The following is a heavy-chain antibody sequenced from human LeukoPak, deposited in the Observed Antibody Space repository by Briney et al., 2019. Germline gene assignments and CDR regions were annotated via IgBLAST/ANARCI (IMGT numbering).Heavy chain of an antibody. V-gene: IGHV4-34*01. D-gene: IGHD3-9*01. J-gene: IGHJ6*03. CDR3: ESKNYEIVRIKYYYYYMDV. CDR2: INHSGST. Sequence: SETLSLTCAVYGGSFSGYYWSWIRQPPGKGLEWIGEINHSGSTNYNPSIKSRVTILVDTSKNQFSLKLNFVTAADTAVYYCESKNYEIVRIKYYYYYMDVWGKGTTVTVSS. CDR1: GGSFSGYY.